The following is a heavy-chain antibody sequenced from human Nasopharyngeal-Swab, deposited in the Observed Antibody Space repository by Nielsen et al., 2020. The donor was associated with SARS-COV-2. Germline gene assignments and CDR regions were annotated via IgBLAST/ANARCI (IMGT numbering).Heavy chain of an antibody. CDR3: ARWAPRSYYFDY. V-gene: IGHV4-34*01. J-gene: IGHJ4*02. CDR2: INHSGST. Sequence: SETLSLTCAVYGGSFSGYYWSWIRQPPGKGLEWIGEINHSGSTNHNPPLKSRVTISVDTSKNQFSLKLSSVTAADTAVYYCARWAPRSYYFDYWGQGTLVTVSS. CDR1: GGSFSGYY.